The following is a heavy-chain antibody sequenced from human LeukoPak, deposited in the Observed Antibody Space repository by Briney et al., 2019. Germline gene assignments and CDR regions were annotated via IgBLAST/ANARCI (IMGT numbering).Heavy chain of an antibody. J-gene: IGHJ4*02. CDR1: GGTFSSYA. V-gene: IGHV1-69*04. CDR2: IIPILGIA. CDR3: ARDLGEAGSPFDY. Sequence: SVKVSCKASGGTFSSYAISWVRQAPGQGLEWMGRIIPILGIANYAQKFQGRVTITADKSTSTAYMELSSLRSEDTAVYYCARDLGEAGSPFDYWGQGTLVTVSS. D-gene: IGHD3-10*01.